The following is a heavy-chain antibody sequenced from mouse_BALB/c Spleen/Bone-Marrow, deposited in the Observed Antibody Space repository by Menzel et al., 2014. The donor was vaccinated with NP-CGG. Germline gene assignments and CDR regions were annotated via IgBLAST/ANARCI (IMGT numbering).Heavy chain of an antibody. CDR3: ARWVVGRDYAMDY. V-gene: IGHV1S56*01. CDR2: IYPGNVNT. CDR1: GYTFTSYY. J-gene: IGHJ4*01. D-gene: IGHD1-1*01. Sequence: VQLQQSGPELVKPGASVRISCKASGYTFTSYYIHWVKQRPGQGLEWIGWIYPGNVNTKYNEKFKGKATLTADKSSSTAYMQLSSLTSEDSAVYFCARWVVGRDYAMDYWGQGTPVTVTS.